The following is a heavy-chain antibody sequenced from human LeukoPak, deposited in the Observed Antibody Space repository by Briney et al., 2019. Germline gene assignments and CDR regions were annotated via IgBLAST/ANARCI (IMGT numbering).Heavy chain of an antibody. CDR1: GGIFSSHA. V-gene: IGHV1-69*04. J-gene: IGHJ6*02. Sequence: ASVKVSCKASGGIFSSHAISWVRQAPGHGLEWMGRIIPRLDIAIYAQMFQGRVTITADKATTTAYMELTSLRSEDTAVYYCARIRTGTTYYYAMDVWGQGTTVTVSS. CDR3: ARIRTGTTYYYAMDV. CDR2: IIPRLDIA. D-gene: IGHD1-1*01.